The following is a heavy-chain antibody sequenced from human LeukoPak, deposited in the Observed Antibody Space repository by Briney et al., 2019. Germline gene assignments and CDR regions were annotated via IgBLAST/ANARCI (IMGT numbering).Heavy chain of an antibody. D-gene: IGHD4-17*01. CDR3: ARDSSGYGSSWYFDL. CDR1: GGSISGYY. V-gene: IGHV4-59*01. J-gene: IGHJ2*01. Sequence: PSETLSLTCIVSGGSISGYYWSLIRQPPGKGLEWIGYIHYSGTTNYKPSLESRVTISIDTSKNQFSLKLSSVTAADTAVYYCARDSSGYGSSWYFDLLGRGTLVTVSS. CDR2: IHYSGTT.